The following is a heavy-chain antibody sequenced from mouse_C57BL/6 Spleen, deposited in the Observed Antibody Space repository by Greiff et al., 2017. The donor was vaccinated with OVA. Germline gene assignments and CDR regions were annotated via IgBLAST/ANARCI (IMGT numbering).Heavy chain of an antibody. J-gene: IGHJ1*03. CDR2: ISDGGSYT. D-gene: IGHD2-1*01. Sequence: EVQLVESGGGLVKPGGSLKLSCAASGFTFSSYAMSWVRQTPEKRLEWVATISDGGSYTYYPDNVKGRFTISRDNAKNNLYLQMSHLKSEDTAMYYCAREDGNFDVWGTGTTVTVSS. CDR3: AREDGNFDV. CDR1: GFTFSSYA. V-gene: IGHV5-4*01.